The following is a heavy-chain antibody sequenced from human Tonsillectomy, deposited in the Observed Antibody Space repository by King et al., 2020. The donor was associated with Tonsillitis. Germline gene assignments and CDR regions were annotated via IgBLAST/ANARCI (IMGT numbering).Heavy chain of an antibody. D-gene: IGHD2-2*01. Sequence: VQLVVSGAEVKKPGASVKVSCKASGYTFTGYYMHWVRQAPGQGLEWMGWINPNSGGTNYAQKFQGRVTMTRDTSISTAYMELSRLRSDDTAVYYWAGPSIVVVPAAIGAYYYGMDVWGQGTTVTVSS. CDR2: INPNSGGT. CDR1: GYTFTGYY. CDR3: AGPSIVVVPAAIGAYYYGMDV. V-gene: IGHV1-2*02. J-gene: IGHJ6*02.